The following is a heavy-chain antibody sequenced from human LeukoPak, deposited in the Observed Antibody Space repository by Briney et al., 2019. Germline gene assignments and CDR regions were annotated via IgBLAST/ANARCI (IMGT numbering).Heavy chain of an antibody. V-gene: IGHV4-59*08. CDR3: ATIPVYNSGSYHFDY. Sequence: TSETLSLTCTVSGGSISSYYWNWIRQTPGRGLEWIGYFHYSGSTTYNPSLKSRVTLSVDMSKNLFSLKLSSVTAADTAVYYCATIPVYNSGSYHFDYWGQGTLVAVSS. CDR1: GGSISSYY. D-gene: IGHD3-10*01. J-gene: IGHJ4*02. CDR2: FHYSGST.